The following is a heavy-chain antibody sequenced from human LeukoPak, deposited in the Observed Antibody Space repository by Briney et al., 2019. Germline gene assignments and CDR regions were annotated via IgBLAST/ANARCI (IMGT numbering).Heavy chain of an antibody. CDR3: ARAHFDWLQNYYFDY. CDR1: GSTVSSNY. Sequence: GGSLRLSCAASGSTVSSNYMSWVRQAPGKGLEWVSVIYSGGSTYYADSVKGRFTISRDNSKNTLYLQMNSLRAEDTAVYYCARAHFDWLQNYYFDYWGQGTLVTVSS. V-gene: IGHV3-53*01. D-gene: IGHD3-9*01. CDR2: IYSGGST. J-gene: IGHJ4*02.